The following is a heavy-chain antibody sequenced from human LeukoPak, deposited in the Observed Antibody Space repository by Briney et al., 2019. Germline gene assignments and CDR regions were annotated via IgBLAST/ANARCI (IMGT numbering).Heavy chain of an antibody. CDR2: ISGSGGST. CDR1: GFTFSSYA. J-gene: IGHJ5*02. V-gene: IGHV3-23*01. CDR3: ARDPSVVGASP. D-gene: IGHD2-15*01. Sequence: GGSLRLSCAASGFTFSSYAMSWVRQAPGKGLEWVSAISGSGGSTYYADSVKGRFTISRDNSKNTLYLQMNSLRAEDTAVYYCARDPSVVGASPWGQGTLVTVSS.